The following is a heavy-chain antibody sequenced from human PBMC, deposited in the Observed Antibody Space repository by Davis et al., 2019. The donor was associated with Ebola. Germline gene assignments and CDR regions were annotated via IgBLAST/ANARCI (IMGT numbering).Heavy chain of an antibody. Sequence: PGGSLRLSCAASGFTFSSYSMNWVRQAPGKGLEWVSSISSSSSYIYYADSVKGRFTISRDNAKNSLYLQMNSLRAEDTAVYYCAIPDCSGANCYSVYIKNWGQGTLVTVSS. CDR1: GFTFSSYS. D-gene: IGHD2-15*01. CDR3: AIPDCSGANCYSVYIKN. V-gene: IGHV3-21*01. J-gene: IGHJ4*02. CDR2: ISSSSSYI.